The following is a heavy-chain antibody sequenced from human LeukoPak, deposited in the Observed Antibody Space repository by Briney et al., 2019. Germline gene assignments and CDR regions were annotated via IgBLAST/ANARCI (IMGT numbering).Heavy chain of an antibody. J-gene: IGHJ4*02. CDR1: GGTFSSYA. D-gene: IGHD4-17*01. CDR3: ARVGDYGDYLVKGGAGY. CDR2: IIPIFGTA. V-gene: IGHV1-69*01. Sequence: SVKVSCKASGGTFSSYAISWVRQAPGQGLEWMGGIIPIFGTANYAQKFQGRVTITADESTSTAYMELRSLRSEDTAVYYCARVGDYGDYLVKGGAGYWGQGTLVTVSS.